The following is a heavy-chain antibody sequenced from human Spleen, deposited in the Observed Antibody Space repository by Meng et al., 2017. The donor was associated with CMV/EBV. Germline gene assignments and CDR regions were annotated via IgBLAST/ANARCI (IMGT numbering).Heavy chain of an antibody. Sequence: GGSLRLSCKGSGYNFAHYWIGWVRQMPGKGLEWMGIIYPGDPDTRYSPSFQGQVTISADMSISTAYLHWSSLKASDTAMYYCARQGDCTSTDCRGGLDYWGQGTLVTVSS. J-gene: IGHJ4*02. CDR1: GYNFAHYW. CDR3: ARQGDCTSTDCRGGLDY. D-gene: IGHD2-8*01. V-gene: IGHV5-51*01. CDR2: IYPGDPDT.